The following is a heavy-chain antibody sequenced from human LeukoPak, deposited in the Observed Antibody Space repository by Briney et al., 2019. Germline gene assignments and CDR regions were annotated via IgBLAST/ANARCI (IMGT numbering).Heavy chain of an antibody. CDR3: ARQLVPYYFDY. J-gene: IGHJ4*02. V-gene: IGHV4-39*01. D-gene: IGHD6-13*01. CDR2: IYYSGST. CDR1: GGPISSSSYY. Sequence: SETLSLTCTVSGGPISSSSYYWGWIRQPPGKGLEWIGSIYYSGSTYYNPSLKSRVTISVDTSKNQFSLKLSSVTAADTAVYYCARQLVPYYFDYWGQGTLVTVSS.